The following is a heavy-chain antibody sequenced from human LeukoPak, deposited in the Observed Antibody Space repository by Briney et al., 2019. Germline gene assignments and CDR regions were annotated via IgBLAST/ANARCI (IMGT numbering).Heavy chain of an antibody. CDR2: ISKSGDHT. J-gene: IGHJ6*02. CDR3: ATSWGPDTSAFRWGRDGMDV. V-gene: IGHV3-23*01. Sequence: QPGGSLRLSCAVSGLTFNNYAMSWVRQAPGKGLEWVSAISKSGDHTNYAASAKGRFTIYRDNSKNTQYLQMNSLRAEDTAVYYCATSWGPDTSAFRWGRDGMDVWGQGTTVIVS. D-gene: IGHD3-16*01. CDR1: GLTFNNYA.